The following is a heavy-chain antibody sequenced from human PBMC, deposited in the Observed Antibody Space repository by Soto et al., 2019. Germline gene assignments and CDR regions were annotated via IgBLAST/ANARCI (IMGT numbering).Heavy chain of an antibody. V-gene: IGHV4-39*01. Sequence: SETLSLTCTVSGGSISSSSYYWGWIRQPPGKGLEWIGSIYYSGSTYYNPSLKSRVTISVDTSKNQFSLKLSSVTAADTAVYYCARSYYYGSGSYGPFDYWGQGTLVTVSS. D-gene: IGHD3-10*01. CDR3: ARSYYYGSGSYGPFDY. CDR2: IYYSGST. CDR1: GGSISSSSYY. J-gene: IGHJ4*02.